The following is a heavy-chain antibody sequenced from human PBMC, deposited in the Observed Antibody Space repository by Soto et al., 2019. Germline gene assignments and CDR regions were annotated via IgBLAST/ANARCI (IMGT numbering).Heavy chain of an antibody. V-gene: IGHV4-34*01. CDR3: ARIMYYDILTGSEADY. Sequence: SETLSLTCAVYGGSFSGYYWSWIRQPPGKGLEWIGEINHSGSTNYNPSLKSRVTISVDTSKNQFSLKLSSVTAADTAVYYCARIMYYDILTGSEADYWGQGTLVTVSS. J-gene: IGHJ4*02. CDR1: GGSFSGYY. D-gene: IGHD3-9*01. CDR2: INHSGST.